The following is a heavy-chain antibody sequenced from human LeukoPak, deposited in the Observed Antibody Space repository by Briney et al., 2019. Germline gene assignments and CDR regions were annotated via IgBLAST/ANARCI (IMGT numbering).Heavy chain of an antibody. CDR3: APEGDGYILFDY. CDR1: GFTFSSHE. V-gene: IGHV3-30*03. CDR2: ISYDGSNK. D-gene: IGHD5-24*01. J-gene: IGHJ4*02. Sequence: PGGSLRLSCVASGFTFSSHEMNWVRQAPGKGLEWVAVISYDGSNKYYADSVKGRFTISRDNSKNTLYLQMNSLRVEDTAVYYCAPEGDGYILFDYWGQGTLVTVSS.